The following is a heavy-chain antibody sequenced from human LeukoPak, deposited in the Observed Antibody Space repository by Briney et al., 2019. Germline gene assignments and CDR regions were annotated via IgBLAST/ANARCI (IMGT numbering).Heavy chain of an antibody. CDR1: GFTFNDYY. J-gene: IGHJ4*02. CDR3: ARGKKWFQTPFDY. Sequence: PGGSLRLSCAASGFTFNDYYMSWIRQAPGKGLEWVSYISSSSSTIYYADSVKGRFTISRDNAKNSLYLQMNSLRAEDTAVYYCARGKKWFQTPFDYWGQGTLVTVSS. CDR2: ISSSSSTI. D-gene: IGHD3-22*01. V-gene: IGHV3-11*04.